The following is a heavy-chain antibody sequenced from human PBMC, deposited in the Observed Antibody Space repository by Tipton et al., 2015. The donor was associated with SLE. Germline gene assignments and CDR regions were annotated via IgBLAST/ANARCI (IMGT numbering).Heavy chain of an antibody. D-gene: IGHD4-17*01. CDR2: ISSSSSYI. Sequence: GSLRLSCAASGFTFSSYAMNWVRQAPGKGLEWVSSISSSSSYIYYADSVKGRFTISRGNAKNSLYLQMNSLRAEDTAVYYCAREDYGYYYGMDVWGQGTTVTVSS. CDR1: GFTFSSYA. CDR3: AREDYGYYYGMDV. J-gene: IGHJ6*02. V-gene: IGHV3-21*01.